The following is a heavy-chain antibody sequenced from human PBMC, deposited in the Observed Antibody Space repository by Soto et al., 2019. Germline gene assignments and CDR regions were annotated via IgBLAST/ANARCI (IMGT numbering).Heavy chain of an antibody. CDR3: AKRVYSSSSSGFDP. J-gene: IGHJ5*02. CDR2: IGAGGTPT. CDR1: GFTFDKYA. D-gene: IGHD6-6*01. V-gene: IGHV3-23*01. Sequence: GSLRLPCAASGFTFDKYAMTWVRQAPGKGLEWVSTIGAGGTPTFYADSVKGRFTVSRDNSNNILYLQMSGLRAEDTAIYYCAKRVYSSSSSGFDPWGQGTLVTVSS.